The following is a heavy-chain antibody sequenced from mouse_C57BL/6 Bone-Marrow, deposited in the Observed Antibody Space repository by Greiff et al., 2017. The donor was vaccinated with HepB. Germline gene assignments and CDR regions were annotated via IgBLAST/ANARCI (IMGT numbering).Heavy chain of an antibody. J-gene: IGHJ4*01. D-gene: IGHD2-1*01. V-gene: IGHV1-69*01. CDR3: ARADGNYPSYYYAMDY. CDR2: IDPSDSHT. Sequence: QVQLQQPGAELVMPGASVKLSCKASGYTFTSYWMHWVKQRPGQGLEWIGEIDPSDSHTNYNQKFKGKSTLTVDKSSSTAYMQLSSLTSEDSAVYYCARADGNYPSYYYAMDYWGQGTSVTVSS. CDR1: GYTFTSYW.